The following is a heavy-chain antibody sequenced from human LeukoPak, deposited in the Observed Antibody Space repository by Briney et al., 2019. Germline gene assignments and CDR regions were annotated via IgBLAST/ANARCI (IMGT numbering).Heavy chain of an antibody. J-gene: IGHJ4*02. CDR3: ARAYCGGDCPTGY. D-gene: IGHD2-21*02. CDR1: GGSISSGGYS. Sequence: SETLSLTCAVSGGSISSGGYSWSWIRQPPGKGLEWIGYIFHSGSAYYNPSRKSRVTISVDRSKNQFSLKLRSVTAADAVVYYCARAYCGGDCPTGYWGQGTLVTVSS. V-gene: IGHV4-30-2*01. CDR2: IFHSGSA.